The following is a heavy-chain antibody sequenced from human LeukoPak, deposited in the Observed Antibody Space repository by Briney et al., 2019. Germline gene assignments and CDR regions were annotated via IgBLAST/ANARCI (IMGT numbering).Heavy chain of an antibody. D-gene: IGHD6-19*01. CDR2: IDPSDSYT. V-gene: IGHV5-10-1*04. J-gene: IGHJ4*02. CDR1: GYSFTSYW. CDR3: ARRGGSGWFPPDY. Sequence: RGESLKISCKGSGYSFTSYWISWVRQMPGKGLEWMGRIDPSDSYTNYSPSFQGQVTISADKSISTAYLQWSSLKASDTAMYYCARRGGSGWFPPDYWGQGTLVTVSS.